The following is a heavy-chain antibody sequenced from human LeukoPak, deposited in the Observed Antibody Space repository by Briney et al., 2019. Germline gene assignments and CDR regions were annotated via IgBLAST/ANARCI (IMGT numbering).Heavy chain of an antibody. Sequence: SGTLSLTCTVSGGSISNGDYYWTWIRQPPGKGLEWIGYIYYSGITYYNASLKSRVIISVDMSNNQFSLKLSSVTAADTAVYYCAREKYGSGSYSYWGQGTLVTVSS. CDR3: AREKYGSGSYSY. CDR1: GGSISNGDYY. CDR2: IYYSGIT. J-gene: IGHJ4*02. D-gene: IGHD3-10*01. V-gene: IGHV4-30-4*01.